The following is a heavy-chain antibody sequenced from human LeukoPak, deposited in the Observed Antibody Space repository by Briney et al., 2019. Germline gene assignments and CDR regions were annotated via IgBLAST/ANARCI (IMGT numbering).Heavy chain of an antibody. Sequence: SETLSLTCGVYGGSFSGDYWSWVRQPPGKGLEWIGEINHSGSASYNPSLKSRVTISVDTSKIQFSLKLSSVTAADTAVYYCARDWRDYGDFLGLDYWGQGTLVTVSS. CDR1: GGSFSGDY. V-gene: IGHV4-34*01. CDR2: INHSGSA. CDR3: ARDWRDYGDFLGLDY. J-gene: IGHJ4*02. D-gene: IGHD4-17*01.